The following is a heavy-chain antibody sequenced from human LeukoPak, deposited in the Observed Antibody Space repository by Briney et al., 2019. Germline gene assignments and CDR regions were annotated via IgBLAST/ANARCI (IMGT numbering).Heavy chain of an antibody. CDR3: ATSGSGWYRFDY. V-gene: IGHV3-23*01. CDR1: GFTFSSYA. J-gene: IGHJ4*02. D-gene: IGHD6-19*01. CDR2: TSGSGATT. Sequence: GGSLRLSCAASGFTFSSYAMSWVRQAPGKGLEWVSATSGSGATTYYADSVRGRFSISRDISKNTLYLQMNSLRVEDTAVYYCATSGSGWYRFDYWGQGTLVSVSS.